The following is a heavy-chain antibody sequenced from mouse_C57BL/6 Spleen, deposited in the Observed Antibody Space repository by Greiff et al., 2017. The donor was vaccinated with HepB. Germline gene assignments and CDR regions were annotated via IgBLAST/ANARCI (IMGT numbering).Heavy chain of an antibody. D-gene: IGHD2-2*01. J-gene: IGHJ4*01. CDR2: INPSNGGT. Sequence: QVQLQQPGTELVKPGASVKLSCKASGYTFTSYWMHWVKQRPGQGFEWIGNINPSNGGTNYNEKFKSKATLTVDKSSSTAYMQLSSLTSEDSAVYYCARSVGYDDAMDYWGQGTSVTVSS. CDR3: ARSVGYDDAMDY. CDR1: GYTFTSYW. V-gene: IGHV1-53*01.